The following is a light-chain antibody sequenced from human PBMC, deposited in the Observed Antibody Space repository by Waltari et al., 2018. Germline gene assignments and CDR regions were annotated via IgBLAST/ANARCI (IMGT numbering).Light chain of an antibody. Sequence: QLVLTQSPSASASLGASVKLTCTLSSGHSTNVIAWLQKRPEKGPRYLMKVNSDGSHNKGDEIPVRFSVSSSWAERYLTISSLQSEDEADYYCQTGGHGTWVFGGGTKLTVL. V-gene: IGLV4-69*01. CDR3: QTGGHGTWV. J-gene: IGLJ3*02. CDR2: VNSDGSH. CDR1: SGHSTNV.